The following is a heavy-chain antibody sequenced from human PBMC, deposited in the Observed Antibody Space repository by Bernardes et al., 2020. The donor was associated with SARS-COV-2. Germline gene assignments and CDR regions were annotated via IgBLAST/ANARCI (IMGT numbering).Heavy chain of an antibody. V-gene: IGHV3-72*01. CDR1: GFIFSDHY. Sequence: GGSLRLSCAASGFIFSDHYMSWVRQAPGKGLEWVGRAKNRVNSYATEYAASMKDRFIITRDDSKNSLYLQLNSLKSEDTAVYFCARDLPGYYAMDVWGQGTTVIVS. CDR3: ARDLPGYYAMDV. CDR2: AKNRVNSYAT. J-gene: IGHJ6*02.